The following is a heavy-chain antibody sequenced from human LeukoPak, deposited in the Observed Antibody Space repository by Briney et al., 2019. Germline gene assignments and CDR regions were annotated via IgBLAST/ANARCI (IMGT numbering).Heavy chain of an antibody. V-gene: IGHV1-18*01. CDR3: PRCGSDYYDSSGYYYYFDY. CDR1: GYTFTSYG. CDR2: ISAYNGNT. D-gene: IGHD3-22*01. Sequence: ASVKVSCTASGYTFTSYGISWVRQAPGQGLEWMGWISAYNGNTNYAQKLQGRVTMTTDTSTSTAYMELRSLRSDDTAVYYCPRCGSDYYDSSGYYYYFDYWGQGTLVTVSS. J-gene: IGHJ4*02.